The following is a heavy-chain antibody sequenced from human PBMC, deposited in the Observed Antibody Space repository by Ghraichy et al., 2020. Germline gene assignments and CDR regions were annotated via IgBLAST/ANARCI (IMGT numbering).Heavy chain of an antibody. D-gene: IGHD2-2*02. CDR2: ISSSSSYI. Sequence: WGSLRLSCAASGFTFSSYSMNWVRQAPGKGLEWVSSISSSSSYIYYADSVKGRFTISRDNAKNSLYLQMNSLRAEDTAVYYCARDGADIVVVPAAIGCWFDPWGQGTLVTVSS. V-gene: IGHV3-21*01. CDR3: ARDGADIVVVPAAIGCWFDP. CDR1: GFTFSSYS. J-gene: IGHJ5*02.